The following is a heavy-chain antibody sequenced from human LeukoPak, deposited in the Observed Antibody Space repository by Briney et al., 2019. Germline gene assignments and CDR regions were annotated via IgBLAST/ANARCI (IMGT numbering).Heavy chain of an antibody. CDR2: ISYNGSNK. CDR1: GFTFSGYG. J-gene: IGHJ4*02. Sequence: PGRSLRLACAASGFTFSGYGMHWVRQAPGKGLEWVAVISYNGSNKYYADSVKGRLTISRDNSKNTLYLQMNSLRAEDTAVYYCAKPGSSGWSFDYWGQGTPVTVSS. CDR3: AKPGSSGWSFDY. V-gene: IGHV3-30*18. D-gene: IGHD6-19*01.